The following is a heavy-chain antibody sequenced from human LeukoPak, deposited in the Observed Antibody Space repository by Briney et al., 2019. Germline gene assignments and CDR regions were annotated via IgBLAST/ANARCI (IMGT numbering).Heavy chain of an antibody. CDR1: GGTFSSYA. CDR3: ARSQNYCSSTSCHYYYCYYGMDV. V-gene: IGHV1-69*13. CDR2: IIPIFGTA. D-gene: IGHD2-2*01. Sequence: ASVKVSCKASGGTFSSYAISWVRQAPGQGLEWMGGIIPIFGTANYAQKFQGRVTITADESTSTAYMELSSLRSEDTAVYYCARSQNYCSSTSCHYYYCYYGMDVWGQGTTVTVSS. J-gene: IGHJ6*02.